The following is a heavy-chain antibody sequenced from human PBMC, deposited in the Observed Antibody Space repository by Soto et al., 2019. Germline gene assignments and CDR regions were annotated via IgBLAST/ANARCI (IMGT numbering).Heavy chain of an antibody. D-gene: IGHD3-10*01. CDR1: GYTFSDYY. J-gene: IGHJ6*02. CDR3: ARGPYYGPAYDMDV. V-gene: IGHV1-2*02. Sequence: GASVKVSCKASGYTFSDYYIHWVRQAPGQGLEWMGWISPRSGSANFAQRFQGRVSMTRDTSITTAYMELRRLKSDDTAVYYCARGPYYGPAYDMDVWGQGTTVTVSS. CDR2: ISPRSGSA.